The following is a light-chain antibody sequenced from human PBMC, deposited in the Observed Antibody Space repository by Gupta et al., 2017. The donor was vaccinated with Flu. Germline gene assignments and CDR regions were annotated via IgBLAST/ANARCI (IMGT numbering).Light chain of an antibody. Sequence: DIQMPQSPSSLSASVGDRVTITCRASQSISSYLNWYQLKPGKAPKLLISATSSLQSGVPSRFSGSGSVTDFTLTISSLQPEDFATYYCQQSYRTPWTFGQGTKVEIK. J-gene: IGKJ1*01. CDR1: QSISSY. V-gene: IGKV1-39*01. CDR3: QQSYRTPWT. CDR2: ATS.